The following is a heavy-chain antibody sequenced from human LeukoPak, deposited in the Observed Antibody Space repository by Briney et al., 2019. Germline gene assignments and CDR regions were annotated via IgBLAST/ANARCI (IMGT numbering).Heavy chain of an antibody. J-gene: IGHJ4*02. D-gene: IGHD4-17*01. V-gene: IGHV3-48*03. CDR3: VGARTTVPNLFDY. CDR1: GFNFNTYE. CDR2: ICGRGITK. Sequence: GGSLRLSCAASGFNFNTYEMNWVRQAPGKGLEWVSYICGRGITKYYADSVKGRFTISRDNAKNTLYLQMNSLRADDTAVYYCVGARTTVPNLFDYWGQGTLVTVSS.